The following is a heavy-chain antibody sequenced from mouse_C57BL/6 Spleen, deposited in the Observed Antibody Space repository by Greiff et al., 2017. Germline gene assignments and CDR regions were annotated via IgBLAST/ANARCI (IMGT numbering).Heavy chain of an antibody. V-gene: IGHV1-39*01. CDR2: INPNYGTT. CDR3: AGLNDYDGRGAFVY. Sequence: VQLQQSGPELVKPGASVKISCKASGYSFTDYNMNWVKQSNGKSLEWIGVINPNYGTTNYNQKFKGKATLTVDQSSSTAYMQRNSLTSEDSAVYYCAGLNDYDGRGAFVYWGQGTTLTVSS. D-gene: IGHD2-4*01. CDR1: GYSFTDYN. J-gene: IGHJ2*01.